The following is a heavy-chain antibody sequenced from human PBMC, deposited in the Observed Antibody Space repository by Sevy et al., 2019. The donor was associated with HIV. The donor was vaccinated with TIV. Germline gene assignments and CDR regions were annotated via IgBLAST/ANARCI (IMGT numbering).Heavy chain of an antibody. D-gene: IGHD3-16*01. J-gene: IGHJ6*03. CDR2: INPDSGGT. CDR3: ARVAFRGVIDLSYFYYMDV. Sequence: ASVKVSCKTFGYTFTGYYMHWVRQALGQGLEWMAWINPDSGGTESAQKFQGRVTVTRDKSISTVYLEVNRLRSDDTAVYYCARVAFRGVIDLSYFYYMDVWGTGTTVTVSS. V-gene: IGHV1-2*02. CDR1: GYTFTGYY.